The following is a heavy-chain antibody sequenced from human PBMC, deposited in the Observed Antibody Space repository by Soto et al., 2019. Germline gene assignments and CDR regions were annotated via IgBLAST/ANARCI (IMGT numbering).Heavy chain of an antibody. CDR3: ARIGRLTTVTTAAFDI. D-gene: IGHD4-17*01. CDR1: GFTFSSYA. V-gene: IGHV3-30-3*01. CDR2: ISYDGSNK. J-gene: IGHJ3*02. Sequence: PGGSLRLSCAASGFTFSSYAMHWVRQAPGKGLEWVAVISYDGSNKYYADSVKGRFTISRDNSKNTLYLQMNSLRAEDTAVYYFARIGRLTTVTTAAFDIWGQGTMVT.